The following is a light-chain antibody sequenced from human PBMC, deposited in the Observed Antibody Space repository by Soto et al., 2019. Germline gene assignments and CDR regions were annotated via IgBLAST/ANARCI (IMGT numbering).Light chain of an antibody. CDR1: QGISSD. Sequence: IQLTQSPSSLSASVGDRVTITCRASQGISSDLAWYQQKPGKAPKLLIYSASTLQNGVPSRFSGSGSGTDFPLTISGLQLEDYATDYCQQLNRSPVNLGQGTGLE. J-gene: IGKJ5*01. CDR2: SAS. CDR3: QQLNRSPVN. V-gene: IGKV1-9*01.